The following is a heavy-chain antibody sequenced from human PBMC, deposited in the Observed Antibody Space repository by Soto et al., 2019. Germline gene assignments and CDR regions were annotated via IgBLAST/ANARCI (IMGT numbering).Heavy chain of an antibody. CDR3: AREGSAPYYYYGMDV. V-gene: IGHV1-18*01. CDR2: ISAYNGNT. D-gene: IGHD3-10*01. J-gene: IGHJ6*02. CDR1: GYSFTTYG. Sequence: QVQLVQSGGEVKKPGASVKVSCKTSGYSFTTYGISWVRQAPGQGLEWMGWISAYNGNTNYAQKLQDRVTMTTDTSTSTAYMKLRSRRSDDTAVYYCAREGSAPYYYYGMDVWGQGSTVTVSS.